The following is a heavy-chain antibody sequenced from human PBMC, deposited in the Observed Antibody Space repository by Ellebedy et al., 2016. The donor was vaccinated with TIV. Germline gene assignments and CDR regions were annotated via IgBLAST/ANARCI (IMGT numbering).Heavy chain of an antibody. CDR2: ISSNGFTT. V-gene: IGHV3-64D*09. Sequence: GGSLRLSCSVSGFTFSSYAMHWVRQAPGKGLQYVSAISSNGFTTDYADSVEGRFTISRDNSTNTLYLQMRSLRPEDTAVYYCVKAWHSSSWYSNWFDPWGQGTLVIVSS. D-gene: IGHD6-13*01. CDR1: GFTFSSYA. J-gene: IGHJ5*02. CDR3: VKAWHSSSWYSNWFDP.